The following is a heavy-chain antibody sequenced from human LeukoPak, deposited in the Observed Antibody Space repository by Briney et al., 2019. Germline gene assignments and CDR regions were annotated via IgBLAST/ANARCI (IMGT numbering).Heavy chain of an antibody. J-gene: IGHJ4*02. D-gene: IGHD3-22*01. CDR2: ISYDGSNK. V-gene: IGHV3-30-3*01. Sequence: GGSLRLSCAASGFAFSLYTMNWVRQAPGKGLEWVAVISYDGSNKYYADSVKGRFTISRDNSKNTLYLQMNSLRAEDTAVYYCARDKHDSSGYYYSSLDYWGQGTLVTVSS. CDR3: ARDKHDSSGYYYSSLDY. CDR1: GFAFSLYT.